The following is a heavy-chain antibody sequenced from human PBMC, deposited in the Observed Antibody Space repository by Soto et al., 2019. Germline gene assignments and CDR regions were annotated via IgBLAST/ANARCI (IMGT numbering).Heavy chain of an antibody. Sequence: PGESLKISCKGSGYSFTSYWIAWVRQMPGKGLEWMGIIYPGDSDTRYSPSFQGQVTISADKSISTAYLQWSSLKASDTAMYYCARHVPTGGTVNGMDVWGQGTTVTVSS. CDR2: IYPGDSDT. CDR1: GYSFTSYW. J-gene: IGHJ6*02. CDR3: ARHVPTGGTVNGMDV. V-gene: IGHV5-51*01. D-gene: IGHD2-2*01.